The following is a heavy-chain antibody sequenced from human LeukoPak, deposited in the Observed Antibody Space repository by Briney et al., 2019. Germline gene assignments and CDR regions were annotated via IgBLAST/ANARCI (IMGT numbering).Heavy chain of an antibody. D-gene: IGHD3-16*01. CDR2: IWYDVSDK. CDR3: ARPVVLGAYLRGAYYFDS. Sequence: GGSLRLACAASGFTFSNYGMHWVRQAPVKGLEWVAVIWYDVSDKYHADSVKGRFTISRDNSKNTLYLQMNSMRVEETAVYYCARPVVLGAYLRGAYYFDSSGQGTLVTVSS. CDR1: GFTFSNYG. V-gene: IGHV3-33*01. J-gene: IGHJ4*02.